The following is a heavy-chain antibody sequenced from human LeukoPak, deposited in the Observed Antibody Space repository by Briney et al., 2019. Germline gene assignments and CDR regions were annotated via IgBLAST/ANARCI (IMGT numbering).Heavy chain of an antibody. CDR3: ASQTSAWSVAY. D-gene: IGHD6-19*01. J-gene: IGHJ4*02. CDR1: GDSIRNTKYY. V-gene: IGHV4-39*02. CDR2: IYNTGGT. Sequence: SETLSLTCTVSGDSIRNTKYYWGWIRLPPGKGLEWIASIYNTGGTYYNPSLKSRVTMSVDTSKNHFSLSLVSVTAVDTAVYYCASQTSAWSVAYWGQGTLVTVSS.